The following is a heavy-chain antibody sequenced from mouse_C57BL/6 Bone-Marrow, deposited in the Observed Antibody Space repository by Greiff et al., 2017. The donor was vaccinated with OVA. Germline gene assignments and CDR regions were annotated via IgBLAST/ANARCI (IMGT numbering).Heavy chain of an antibody. Sequence: QVQLQQPGAELVKPGASVKLSCKASGYTFTSYWMHWVKQRPGQGLEWIGMIHPNSGSTNYNEKFKSKATLTVDKSSSTAYMQLSSLTSEDSAVYYCARAYYGSSYVRYFDVWGTGTTVTVSS. CDR3: ARAYYGSSYVRYFDV. V-gene: IGHV1-64*01. CDR1: GYTFTSYW. J-gene: IGHJ1*03. CDR2: IHPNSGST. D-gene: IGHD1-1*01.